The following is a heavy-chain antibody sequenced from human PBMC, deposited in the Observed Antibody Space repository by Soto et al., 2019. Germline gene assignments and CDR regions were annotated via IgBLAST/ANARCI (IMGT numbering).Heavy chain of an antibody. J-gene: IGHJ6*02. CDR1: GASISGFY. CDR2: INHSGST. Sequence: PSETLSLTCTVSGASISGFYWSWIRKSAGKGLEWIGEINHSGSTNYNPSLKSRVTISVDTSKNQFSLKLSSVTAADTAVYYCAREGYYDFWSGYSYKYYYYYGMDVWGQGTTVTVSS. V-gene: IGHV4-34*01. CDR3: AREGYYDFWSGYSYKYYYYYGMDV. D-gene: IGHD3-3*01.